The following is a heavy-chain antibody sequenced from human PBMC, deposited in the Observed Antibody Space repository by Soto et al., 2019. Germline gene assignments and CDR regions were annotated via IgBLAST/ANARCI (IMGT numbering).Heavy chain of an antibody. CDR1: GYTFTNFG. Sequence: QVHLVQSGAVVENPGASVKVSCKASGYTFTNFGINWVRQAPGQGLEWMGWITPYNGNANYPQKHQDRITITTDTSTNTAYLELRSLRSDDTAVYFCARARMFSGAHHDYWGQGTRVTVSS. J-gene: IGHJ4*02. CDR2: ITPYNGNA. CDR3: ARARMFSGAHHDY. D-gene: IGHD1-26*01. V-gene: IGHV1-18*04.